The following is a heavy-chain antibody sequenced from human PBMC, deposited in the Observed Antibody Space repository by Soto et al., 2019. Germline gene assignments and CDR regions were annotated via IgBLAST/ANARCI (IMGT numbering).Heavy chain of an antibody. CDR2: INYSGST. CDR1: GGYIIRYC. J-gene: IGHJ3*02. CDR3: ASLGGERGDAFDI. Sequence: SEPMCLTCGVAGGYIIRYCLSWIRKPPGMGLEWIGYINYSGSTKNNPSLKSRVTMSLDTSKNQFSRSLSSVTAADTGVYYCASLGGERGDAFDIWGQGTMVTVSS. V-gene: IGHV4-59*12. D-gene: IGHD3-16*01.